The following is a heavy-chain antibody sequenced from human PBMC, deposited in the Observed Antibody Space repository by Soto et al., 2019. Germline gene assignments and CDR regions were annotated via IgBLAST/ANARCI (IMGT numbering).Heavy chain of an antibody. CDR3: ARDTELLWFGELPYYFDY. D-gene: IGHD3-10*01. CDR2: ISAYNGNT. CDR1: GYTFTSYG. V-gene: IGHV1-18*01. Sequence: QVQLVQSGAEVKKPGASVKVSCKASGYTFTSYGISWVRQAPGQGLEWMGWISAYNGNTNYAQKLQGRVTMTTDTSTSTDYMELRSLSSDDTAVYYCARDTELLWFGELPYYFDYWGQGTLVTVSS. J-gene: IGHJ4*02.